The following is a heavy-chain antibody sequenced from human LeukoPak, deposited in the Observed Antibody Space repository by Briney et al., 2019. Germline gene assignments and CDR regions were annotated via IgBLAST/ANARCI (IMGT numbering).Heavy chain of an antibody. Sequence: SQTLSLTCALSGDIFSSNSAAWDWIRQSPSRGLEWLVRTYYRSNLYNDYAVPVKNRITINPDTSKNQFSLQLNSVTPEDTAIYYCARFIVASGSFDYWGQGTLVTVSS. J-gene: IGHJ4*02. CDR2: TYYRSNLYN. V-gene: IGHV6-1*01. CDR3: ARFIVASGSFDY. D-gene: IGHD6-13*01. CDR1: GDIFSSNSAA.